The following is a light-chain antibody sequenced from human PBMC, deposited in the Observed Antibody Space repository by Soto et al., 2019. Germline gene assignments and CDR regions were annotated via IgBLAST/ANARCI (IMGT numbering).Light chain of an antibody. CDR1: SSDVGGYDH. CDR3: SSYASSSSYV. J-gene: IGLJ1*01. CDR2: EVT. Sequence: QSALTKPASVSGSPGQSIPISFTGTSSDVGGYDHVSWYQQHPDKAPKLMIFEVTNRPSGVSNRFSGSKSGNTASLTISGLQAEDEADYYCSSYASSSSYVFGTGTKLTVL. V-gene: IGLV2-14*01.